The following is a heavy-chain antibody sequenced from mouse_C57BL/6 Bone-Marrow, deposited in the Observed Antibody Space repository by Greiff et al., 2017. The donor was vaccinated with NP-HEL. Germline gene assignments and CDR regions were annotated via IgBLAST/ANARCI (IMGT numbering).Heavy chain of an antibody. J-gene: IGHJ1*03. D-gene: IGHD1-1*01. CDR2: INPYNGGT. CDR1: GYTFTDYY. V-gene: IGHV1-19*01. CDR3: ARFGGSSYDWYFDV. Sequence: VQLQQSGPVLVKPGASVKMSCKASGYTFTDYYMNWVKQSHGKSLEWIGVINPYNGGTSYNQKFKGKATLTVDKSSSTAYMELNSLTSEDSAVYYCARFGGSSYDWYFDVWGTGTTVTVSS.